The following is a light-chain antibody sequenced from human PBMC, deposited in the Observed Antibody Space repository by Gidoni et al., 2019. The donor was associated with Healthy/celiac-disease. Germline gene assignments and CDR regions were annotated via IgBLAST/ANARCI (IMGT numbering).Light chain of an antibody. Sequence: IVLTQSPGPLSLSPGERATLSCRASQRVSSSYLAWYQQKPGQAPRLLIYGASSRATGIPDRFSGSGSGTDFTLTISRLEPEDFAVYYCQQYGSSPCSFGQGTKLEIK. CDR3: QQYGSSPCS. CDR2: GAS. J-gene: IGKJ2*04. CDR1: QRVSSSY. V-gene: IGKV3-20*01.